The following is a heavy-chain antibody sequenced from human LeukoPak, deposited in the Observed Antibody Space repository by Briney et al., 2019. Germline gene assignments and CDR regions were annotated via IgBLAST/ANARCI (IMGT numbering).Heavy chain of an antibody. Sequence: GGSLRLSCAASGFTFSSYAMSWVRRAPGKGLEWVSAISGSGGSTYYADSVKGRFTISRDNSKNTLYLQMNSLRAEDTAVYYCTTYSSGWWIFDYWGQGTLVTVSS. J-gene: IGHJ4*02. CDR1: GFTFSSYA. CDR2: ISGSGGST. D-gene: IGHD6-19*01. CDR3: TTYSSGWWIFDY. V-gene: IGHV3-23*01.